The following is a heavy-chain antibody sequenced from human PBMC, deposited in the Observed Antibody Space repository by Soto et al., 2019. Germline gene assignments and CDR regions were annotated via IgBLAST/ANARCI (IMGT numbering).Heavy chain of an antibody. D-gene: IGHD3-22*01. J-gene: IGHJ1*01. V-gene: IGHV1-18*01. Sequence: QVQLVQSGGEVKKPGASVKVSCKASGYTFTTYGITWVRQGPGQGLEWMGWISAYNGNTNYAQKVQGRVTMTTDTSTSTAYMELRSLRSDDTAVYYCARAVDYYDSSGYYTHEYFQHWGQGTRVTVSS. CDR3: ARAVDYYDSSGYYTHEYFQH. CDR2: ISAYNGNT. CDR1: GYTFTTYG.